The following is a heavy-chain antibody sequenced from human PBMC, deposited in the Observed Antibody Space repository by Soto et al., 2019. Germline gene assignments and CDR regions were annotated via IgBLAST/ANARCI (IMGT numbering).Heavy chain of an antibody. CDR1: GFTFSSYA. CDR3: AKDRRDGYNSPDAFDI. D-gene: IGHD5-12*01. CDR2: ISGSGGST. V-gene: IGHV3-23*01. Sequence: PGGSLRLSCAASGFTFSSYAMSWVRQAPGKGLEWVSAISGSGGSTYYADSVKGRFTISRDNSKNTLYLQMSSLRAEDTAVYYCAKDRRDGYNSPDAFDIWGQGTMVTVSS. J-gene: IGHJ3*02.